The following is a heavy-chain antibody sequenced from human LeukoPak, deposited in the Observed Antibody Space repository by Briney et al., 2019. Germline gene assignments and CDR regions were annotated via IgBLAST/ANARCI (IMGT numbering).Heavy chain of an antibody. Sequence: GRSLRLSCAASGFTFSSYGMHWVRQAPGKGLEWVAVISYDGSNKYYADSVKGRFTISRDNSKNTLYLQMTDLRPEDTAIYYCANFFGYWGQGTLVAVSS. V-gene: IGHV3-30*18. CDR2: ISYDGSNK. CDR1: GFTFSSYG. D-gene: IGHD3-10*01. CDR3: ANFFGY. J-gene: IGHJ4*02.